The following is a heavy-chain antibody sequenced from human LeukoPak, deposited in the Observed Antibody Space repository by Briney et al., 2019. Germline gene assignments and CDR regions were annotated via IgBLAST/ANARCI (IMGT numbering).Heavy chain of an antibody. CDR1: GFTFSSYG. V-gene: IGHV3-30*18. CDR2: ISYDGSNK. J-gene: IGHJ4*02. D-gene: IGHD6-19*01. CDR3: AKGTSRNRALAVAGPLDD. Sequence: GGSLRLSCAASGFTFSSYGMHWVRQAPGKGLEWVAVISYDGSNKYYADSVKGRFTISRDNSKNTLYLQMNSLRAEDTAVYYCAKGTSRNRALAVAGPLDDWGQGTLVPVSS.